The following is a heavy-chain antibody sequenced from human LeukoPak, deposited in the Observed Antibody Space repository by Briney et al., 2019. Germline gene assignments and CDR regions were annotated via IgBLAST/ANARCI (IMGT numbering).Heavy chain of an antibody. D-gene: IGHD5-18*01. CDR3: ARGLDGYRFDP. V-gene: IGHV4-59*01. Sequence: PSETLSLTCTVSGGSMVNYHWTWIRQSPGKEPEYIGYIYNIETTYNNPSLMGRVTVSVDMSSRQFSLKLKSVTAADTAVYYCARGLDGYRFDPWGQGIMVTFSS. CDR2: IYNIETT. CDR1: GGSMVNYH. J-gene: IGHJ5*02.